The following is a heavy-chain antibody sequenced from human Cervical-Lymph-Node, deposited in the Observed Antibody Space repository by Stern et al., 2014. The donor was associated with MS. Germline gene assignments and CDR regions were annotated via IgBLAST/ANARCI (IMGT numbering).Heavy chain of an antibody. D-gene: IGHD6-13*01. CDR2: IKQDGNEK. J-gene: IGHJ4*02. V-gene: IGHV3-7*03. CDR3: ARVAAAAPFDY. CDR1: GFTFGSYW. Sequence: VQLVQSGGGLVQPGGSLRLSCAASGFTFGSYWMSWVRQAPGKGLEWVANIKQDGNEKYYVDSVKGRFTISRDNAKNSLYLQMSKLRAEDTAVYYCARVAAAAPFDYWGQGTLGTVSS.